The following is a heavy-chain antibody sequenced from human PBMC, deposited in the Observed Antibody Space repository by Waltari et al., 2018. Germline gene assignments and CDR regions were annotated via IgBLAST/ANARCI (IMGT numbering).Heavy chain of an antibody. CDR1: GFTFSSYA. CDR2: ISGSGGST. Sequence: EVQLLESGGGLVQPGGSLRLSCAASGFTFSSYAMSWVRQAPGKGLEWVSAISGSGGSTYYADSVKGRFTISRDNSKNTLYLQMNSLRAEDTAVYYCAREIEMATINQGAFDIWGQGTMVTVSS. CDR3: AREIEMATINQGAFDI. J-gene: IGHJ3*02. D-gene: IGHD5-12*01. V-gene: IGHV3-23*01.